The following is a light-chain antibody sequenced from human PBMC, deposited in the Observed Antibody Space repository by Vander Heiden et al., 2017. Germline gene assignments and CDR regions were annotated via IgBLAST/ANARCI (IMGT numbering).Light chain of an antibody. CDR1: SRDIGGYNY. J-gene: IGLJ2*01. CDR3: SSYRSSSTRV. Sequence: SALTQPASVSGSPGHSLTISCTGPSRDIGGYNYVSGYQQHPGKAPKLMMYEVSNRPSGVSTRCSGSKSGSTAALTISGLQAEDEADYCCSSYRSSSTRVFGGGTKLTVL. CDR2: EVS. V-gene: IGLV2-14*01.